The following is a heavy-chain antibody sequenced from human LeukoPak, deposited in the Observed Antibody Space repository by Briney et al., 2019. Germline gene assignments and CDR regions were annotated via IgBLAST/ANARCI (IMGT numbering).Heavy chain of an antibody. D-gene: IGHD6-19*01. J-gene: IGHJ4*02. V-gene: IGHV4-38-2*02. CDR1: GYSISSGYY. CDR2: IYHSGST. CDR3: ARKAVAGTGGLDY. Sequence: SETLSLTCTVSGYSISSGYYGGWFRQPPGRGRNWVGSIYHSGSTYYNPSLKSRVTISVDTSKNQFSLKLSSVTAADTAVYYCARKAVAGTGGLDYWGQGTLVTVPS.